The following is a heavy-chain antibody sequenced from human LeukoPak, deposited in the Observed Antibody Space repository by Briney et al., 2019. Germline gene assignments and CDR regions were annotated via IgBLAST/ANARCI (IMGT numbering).Heavy chain of an antibody. CDR1: GGSISSYY. CDR2: IYYSGST. Sequence: SETLSLTCTVSGGSISSYYWSWIRQPPGKGLEWIGSIYYSGSTYYNPSLKSRVTISVDTSKNQFSLKLSSVTAADTAVYYCARLGESYYYFDYWGQGTLVTVSS. CDR3: ARLGESYYYFDY. J-gene: IGHJ4*02. D-gene: IGHD1-26*01. V-gene: IGHV4-39*01.